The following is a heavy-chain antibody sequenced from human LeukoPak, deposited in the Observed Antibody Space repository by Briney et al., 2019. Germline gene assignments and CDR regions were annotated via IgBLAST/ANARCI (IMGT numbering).Heavy chain of an antibody. D-gene: IGHD3-10*01. J-gene: IGHJ4*02. CDR3: ARDQYYYGSGSYGLDY. CDR2: IYYSGST. V-gene: IGHV4-59*12. Sequence: SETLSLTCTVSGGSIGSYYWSWIRQPPGKGLEWIGYIYYSGSTNYNPSLKSRVTISVDTSKNQFSLKLSSVTAADTAVYYCARDQYYYGSGSYGLDYWGQGTLVTVSS. CDR1: GGSIGSYY.